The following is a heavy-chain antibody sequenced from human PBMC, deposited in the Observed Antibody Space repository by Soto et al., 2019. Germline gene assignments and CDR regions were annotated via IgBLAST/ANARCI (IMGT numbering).Heavy chain of an antibody. CDR3: LRGNSGYGNFDY. V-gene: IGHV3-74*01. J-gene: IGHJ4*02. D-gene: IGHD5-12*01. CDR1: GFTFSSYW. CDR2: IKGDGSET. Sequence: GGSLRLSCAASGFTFSSYWMHWVRQAPAKGLVWVSRIKGDGSETNYADSVKGRFTISRDNAKNTLYPQLNSLRAEDTAVYYCLRGNSGYGNFDYWGQGTRVTVSS.